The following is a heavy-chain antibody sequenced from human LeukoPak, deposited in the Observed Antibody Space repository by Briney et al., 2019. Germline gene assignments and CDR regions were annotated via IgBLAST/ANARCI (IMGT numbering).Heavy chain of an antibody. D-gene: IGHD5-18*01. CDR1: GGSFSGYY. Sequence: PSETLSLTCAVYGGSFSGYYWSWIRQPPGKGLEWIGEINHSGSTNYNPSLKSRVTISVDTSKNQFSLKLSSVTAADTAVYYCARGRRYSYGPNDYWGQGTLVTVSS. J-gene: IGHJ4*02. CDR2: INHSGST. V-gene: IGHV4-34*01. CDR3: ARGRRYSYGPNDY.